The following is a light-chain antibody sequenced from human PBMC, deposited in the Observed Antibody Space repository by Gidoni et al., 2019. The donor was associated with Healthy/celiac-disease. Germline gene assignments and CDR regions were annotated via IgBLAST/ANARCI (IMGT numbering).Light chain of an antibody. CDR3: QQSYSTPPIT. V-gene: IGKV1-39*01. J-gene: IGKJ5*01. CDR1: QSISSY. CDR2: ATS. Sequence: ITCRASQSISSYLNWYQQKPGKAPKLLIYATSSLQSGVPSRFSGRGSGTDFTLPIISLQPADVATFYCQQSYSTPPITFGQGTRLEIK.